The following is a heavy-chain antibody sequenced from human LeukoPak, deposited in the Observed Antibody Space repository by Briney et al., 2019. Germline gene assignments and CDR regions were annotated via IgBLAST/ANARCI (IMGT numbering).Heavy chain of an antibody. V-gene: IGHV3-30*02. Sequence: PGGSLRLSCAASGFTFSSYGMHWVRQAPGKGLEWVAFIRYDGSNKYYTDSVKGRFTISRDNSKNTLSLQMNSLRAEDTAVYYCVQDGDGSSWCVGFCYYYMDVWGKGTTVTISS. CDR1: GFTFSSYG. J-gene: IGHJ6*03. CDR2: IRYDGSNK. CDR3: VQDGDGSSWCVGFCYYYMDV. D-gene: IGHD6-13*01.